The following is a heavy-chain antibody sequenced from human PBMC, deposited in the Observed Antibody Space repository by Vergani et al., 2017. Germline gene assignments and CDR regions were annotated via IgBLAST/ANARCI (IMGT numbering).Heavy chain of an antibody. Sequence: QVQLQESGPGLVKPSETLSLPCTVSGGSISSYYCRWIRQPPGKGLEWIGYIYYSGSTNDNPSLKSRVTISLDTSKNQFSLKLSSVTAADTAVYYCARGSPGYSSGWYIYYYYGMDVWGQGTTVTVSS. J-gene: IGHJ6*02. V-gene: IGHV4-59*01. CDR2: IYYSGST. D-gene: IGHD6-19*01. CDR3: ARGSPGYSSGWYIYYYYGMDV. CDR1: GGSISSYY.